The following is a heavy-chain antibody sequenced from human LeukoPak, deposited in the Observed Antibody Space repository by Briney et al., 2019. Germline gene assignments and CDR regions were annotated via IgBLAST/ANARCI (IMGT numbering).Heavy chain of an antibody. D-gene: IGHD3-22*01. J-gene: IGHJ5*02. CDR3: ARGHVGNYDSSAVWFDL. CDR2: INHSGST. CDR1: GGSFSGYY. V-gene: IGHV4-34*01. Sequence: ETLSLTCAVYGGSFSGYYWSWIRQPPGKGLEWIGEINHSGSTNYNPSLKSRVTISVDTSKNQFSLKLSSVTAADTAVYYCARGHVGNYDSSAVWFDLWGQGTLVTVSS.